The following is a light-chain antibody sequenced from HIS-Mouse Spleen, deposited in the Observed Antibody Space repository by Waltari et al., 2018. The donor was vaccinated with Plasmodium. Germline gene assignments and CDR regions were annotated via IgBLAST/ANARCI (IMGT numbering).Light chain of an antibody. CDR3: SSYTSSSTLNYV. CDR1: SSDVGGYNY. Sequence: QSALTQPASVSGSPGQSITISCTGTSSDVGGYNYVSLYQQHPGKAPILMIYDVSNPPSGVSNRFSASKSGNTASLTISGLQAEDEADYYCSSYTSSSTLNYVFGTGTKVTVL. CDR2: DVS. J-gene: IGLJ1*01. V-gene: IGLV2-14*03.